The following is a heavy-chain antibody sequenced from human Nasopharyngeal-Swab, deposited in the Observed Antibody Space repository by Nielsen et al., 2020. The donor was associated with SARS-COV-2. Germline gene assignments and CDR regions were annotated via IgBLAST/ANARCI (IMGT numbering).Heavy chain of an antibody. J-gene: IGHJ4*02. CDR3: ARGGGSSSSAPFDY. D-gene: IGHD6-6*01. CDR2: ISYDGSNK. Sequence: WIRQPPGKGLEWVAVISYDGSNKYYADSVKGRFTISRDNSKNTLYLQMNSLRAEDTAVYYCARGGGSSSSAPFDYWGQGTLVHRLL. V-gene: IGHV3-30-3*01.